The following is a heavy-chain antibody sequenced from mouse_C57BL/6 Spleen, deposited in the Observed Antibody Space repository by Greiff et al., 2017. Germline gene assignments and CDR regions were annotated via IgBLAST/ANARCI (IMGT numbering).Heavy chain of an antibody. J-gene: IGHJ2*01. V-gene: IGHV1-69*01. CDR3: ARRRGSGTDC. CDR2: IDPSDSYT. CDR1: GYTFTSYW. Sequence: QQSCKASGYTFTSYWMHWVKQRPGQGLEWIGEIDPSDSYTNYNQKFKGKSTLTVDKSSSTAYMQLSSLTSEDSAVYYCARRRGSGTDCWGQGTTLTVSS. D-gene: IGHD4-1*01.